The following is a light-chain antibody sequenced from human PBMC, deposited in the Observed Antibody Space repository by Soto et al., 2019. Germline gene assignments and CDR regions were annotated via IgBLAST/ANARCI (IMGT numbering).Light chain of an antibody. CDR1: QNINRF. Sequence: EIVLTQSPATLSLSPGERATLSCRASQNINRFLGWYQQKPGQAPRLLIYDASNRATDIPARFSGRGSGTDFTLTVSSLEPEDFAVYYCQQRSDWPRTFGQGTKLEIK. V-gene: IGKV3-11*01. J-gene: IGKJ2*01. CDR3: QQRSDWPRT. CDR2: DAS.